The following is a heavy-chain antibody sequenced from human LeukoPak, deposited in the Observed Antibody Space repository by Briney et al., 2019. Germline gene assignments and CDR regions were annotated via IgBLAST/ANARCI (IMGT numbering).Heavy chain of an antibody. V-gene: IGHV1-46*01. J-gene: IGHJ4*02. D-gene: IGHD5-18*01. CDR2: INPSGGST. CDR3: ARAGYHGALDY. Sequence: GASVKVSCKASGYTFTGYYMHWVRQAPGQGLEWMGIINPSGGSTSYAQKFQGRVTMTRDMSTSTVYMELSSLRSEDTAVYYCARAGYHGALDYWGQGTLVTVSS. CDR1: GYTFTGYY.